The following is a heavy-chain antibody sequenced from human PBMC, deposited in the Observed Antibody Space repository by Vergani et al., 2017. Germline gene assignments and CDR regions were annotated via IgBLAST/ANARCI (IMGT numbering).Heavy chain of an antibody. CDR2: IMRDGSDK. CDR3: ATNLLTNRGFHFGLFDN. D-gene: IGHD3-22*01. CDR1: GLVFGDYW. J-gene: IGHJ4*02. Sequence: EVQLVESGGGLVQPGGSLRLSCKGSGLVFGDYWMSWVRQVPGKGLEWVANIMRDGSDKYYLDSVAGRFSVSRDNAKNSVYLQMNRLSLEDTGIYYCATNLLTNRGFHFGLFDNWGQGTLVTVSS. V-gene: IGHV3-7*01.